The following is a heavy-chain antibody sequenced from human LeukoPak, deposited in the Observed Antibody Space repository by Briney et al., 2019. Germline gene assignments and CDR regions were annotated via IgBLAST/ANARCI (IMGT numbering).Heavy chain of an antibody. CDR2: ISYDGSET. Sequence: GRSLRLSCAASGFTFSSYGMYWVRQAPGKGLEWVAVISYDGSETYYADSVKGRFTISRDNSKNTLYLEMNSVRGEDTAVYYCGRDEIRLNILVVVDPDGFRGQGTLVTVSS. CDR1: GFTFSSYG. V-gene: IGHV3-30*03. CDR3: GRDEIRLNILVVVDPDGF. D-gene: IGHD2-15*01. J-gene: IGHJ4*02.